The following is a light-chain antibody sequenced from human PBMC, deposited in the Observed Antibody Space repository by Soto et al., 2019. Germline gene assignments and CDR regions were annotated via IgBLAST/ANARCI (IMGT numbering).Light chain of an antibody. V-gene: IGKV1-27*01. CDR3: QKFNTAPLT. CDR2: SAS. J-gene: IGKJ5*01. CDR1: QDISVY. Sequence: DIQMTQSPSSLSASVGDRVTITCRASQDISVYLAWYQQKPGKVPKLLIYSASTLQSCVPSRFSGSGSGTDFTLTISSLQPEDVETYYCQKFNTAPLTFGQGTRLEIK.